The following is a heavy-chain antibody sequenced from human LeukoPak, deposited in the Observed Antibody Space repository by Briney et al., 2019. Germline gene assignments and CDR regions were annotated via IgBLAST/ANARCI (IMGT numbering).Heavy chain of an antibody. CDR1: GFTFSSYD. CDR2: IGTAGNT. D-gene: IGHD3-22*01. Sequence: GGSLRLSCAASGFTFSSYDMHWVRQGTGKSLEWVSAIGTAGNTNYAGSVKGRFTISRENAKNSLYLQMNSLRAEDTAVYYCAKDHEPYYYDSSGYFDYWGQETLVTVSS. V-gene: IGHV3-13*01. CDR3: AKDHEPYYYDSSGYFDY. J-gene: IGHJ4*02.